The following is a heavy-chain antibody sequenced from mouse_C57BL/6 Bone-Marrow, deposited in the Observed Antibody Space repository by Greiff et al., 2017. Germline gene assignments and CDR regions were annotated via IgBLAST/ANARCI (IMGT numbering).Heavy chain of an antibody. CDR1: GFTFSDYG. Sequence: DVQLQESGGGLVKPGGSLKLSCAASGFTFSDYGMHWVRQAPEKGLEWVAYISSGSSTIYYADTVKGRFTISRDNATNTLFLQMTSLRSEDTAMYYCARRYFDYWGQGTTLTVSS. V-gene: IGHV5-17*01. CDR3: ARRYFDY. CDR2: ISSGSSTI. J-gene: IGHJ2*01.